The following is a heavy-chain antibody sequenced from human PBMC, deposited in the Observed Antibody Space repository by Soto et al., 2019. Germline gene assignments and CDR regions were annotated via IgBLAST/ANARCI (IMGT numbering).Heavy chain of an antibody. D-gene: IGHD3-16*01. J-gene: IGHJ6*02. CDR1: GFTFSSYG. V-gene: IGHV3-30*03. CDR2: ISYDGSNK. Sequence: GGSLRLSCAASGFTFSSYGMHWVRQAPGKGLERVAVISYDGSNKYYADSVKGRFTISRDNSKNTLYLQMNSLRAEDTAVYYCATLFGGARSKSYYYGMDVWGQGTTVTVSS. CDR3: ATLFGGARSKSYYYGMDV.